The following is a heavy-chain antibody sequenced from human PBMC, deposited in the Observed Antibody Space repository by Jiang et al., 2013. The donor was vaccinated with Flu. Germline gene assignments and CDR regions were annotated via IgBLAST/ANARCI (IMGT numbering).Heavy chain of an antibody. D-gene: IGHD2-15*01. V-gene: IGHV3-23*01. CDR3: VKEEGYSSGPCLD. J-gene: IGHJ4*02. Sequence: VQLLESGGDLVQPGGSLRLSCATSGFTFRNYAMSWVRQAPGKGLEWVSGIVGSGGRATYADSVKGRFTIPRDNSKNTVFLQMDSLRGEDTARYYCVKEEGYSSGPCLDWGQGTLVTVSS. CDR2: IVGSGGRA. CDR1: GFTFRNYA.